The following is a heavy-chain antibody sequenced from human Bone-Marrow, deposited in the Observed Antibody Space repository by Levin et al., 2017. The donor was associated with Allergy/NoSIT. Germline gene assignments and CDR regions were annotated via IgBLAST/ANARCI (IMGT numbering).Heavy chain of an antibody. D-gene: IGHD6-19*01. CDR1: GFTFSSSA. V-gene: IGHV3-30*04. Sequence: LSLTCAASGFTFSSSAMHWVRQAPGKGLEWVAVISYDGSNKYYADSVKGRFTISRDNSKNTLYLQMNSLRAEDTAVYYCAREVAAVAGWGNDAFDIWGQGTMVTVSS. CDR3: AREVAAVAGWGNDAFDI. J-gene: IGHJ3*02. CDR2: ISYDGSNK.